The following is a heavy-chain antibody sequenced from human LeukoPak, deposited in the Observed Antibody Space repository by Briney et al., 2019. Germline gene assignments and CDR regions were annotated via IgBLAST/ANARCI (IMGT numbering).Heavy chain of an antibody. D-gene: IGHD2-15*01. V-gene: IGHV4-34*01. J-gene: IGHJ6*03. CDR1: GFTFSSYG. CDR2: MHHSGRT. Sequence: GSPRLSCAASGFTFSSYGMSWVRQAPGKGLEWIAEMHHSGRTNYNPSLQSRVTISIDTSKNQFSLKLTFVTAADTAVYYCAREHCSGGSCYSIYYYYYMDVWGKGTTVTVSS. CDR3: AREHCSGGSCYSIYYYYYMDV.